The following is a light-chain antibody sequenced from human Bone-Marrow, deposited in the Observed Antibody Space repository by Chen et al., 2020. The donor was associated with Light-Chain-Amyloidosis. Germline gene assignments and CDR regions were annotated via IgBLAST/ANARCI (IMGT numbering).Light chain of an antibody. V-gene: IGLV3-25*03. CDR1: ALPKQY. CDR2: KDS. CDR3: QSADSSGTYWV. J-gene: IGLJ3*02. Sequence: SYELTHPPSVSVSQGQTARITCSGDALPKQYAYWYQQKPGQAPVLVIYKDSERPSGIPERFSGSSSGTTVTLTISGVQAEDEADYYCQSADSSGTYWVFGGGTKLTVL.